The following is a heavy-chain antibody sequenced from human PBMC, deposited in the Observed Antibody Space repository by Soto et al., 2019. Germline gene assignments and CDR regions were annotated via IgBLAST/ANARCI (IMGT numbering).Heavy chain of an antibody. CDR2: LSANGVKT. D-gene: IGHD1-26*01. CDR3: AKDLLGNFDS. CDR1: GFMFDIYG. V-gene: IGHV3-23*01. J-gene: IGHJ4*02. Sequence: EVQLLDSGGGLVQPGGSLRLSCAASGFMFDIYGMSWVRQAPGKGLEWVSALSANGVKTYYAASVRGRFTISRDNSIDTLYLQMNSLTADDTAVYFCAKDLLGNFDSWGQGTPVTVSS.